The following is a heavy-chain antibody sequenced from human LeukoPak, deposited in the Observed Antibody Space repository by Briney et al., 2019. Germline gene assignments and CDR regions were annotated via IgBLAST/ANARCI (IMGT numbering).Heavy chain of an antibody. CDR3: AKVPSSGLDY. Sequence: GGSLRLSCAVSGFTFSRYSMNWVRQAPGKGLEWVSSISSSSYYIYYADSVKGRFTISRDNAKNSLFLQMNSLRAGDTAVYYCAKVPSSGLDYWGQGTLVTVSS. CDR1: GFTFSRYS. V-gene: IGHV3-21*01. CDR2: ISSSSYYI. J-gene: IGHJ4*02. D-gene: IGHD6-19*01.